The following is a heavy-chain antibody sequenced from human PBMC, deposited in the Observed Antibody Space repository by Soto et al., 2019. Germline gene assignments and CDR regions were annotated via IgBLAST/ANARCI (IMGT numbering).Heavy chain of an antibody. Sequence: VASVKFSCKASGGTFSSYAISWVRQAPGQGLEWMGGIIPIFGTANYAQKFQGRVTITADESTSTAYMELSSLRSEDTAVYYCARDSSLVPYYFDYWGQGTLVTVSS. D-gene: IGHD2-2*01. V-gene: IGHV1-69*13. J-gene: IGHJ4*02. CDR2: IIPIFGTA. CDR3: ARDSSLVPYYFDY. CDR1: GGTFSSYA.